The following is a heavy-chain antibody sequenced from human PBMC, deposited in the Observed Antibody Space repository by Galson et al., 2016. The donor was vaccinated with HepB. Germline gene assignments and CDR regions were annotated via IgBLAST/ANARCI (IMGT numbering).Heavy chain of an antibody. CDR2: TFYRSTWEN. V-gene: IGHV6-1*01. Sequence: AISGDSVYNNGAAWVWIRQSPSRGLEWLGRTFYRSTWENHYAGSVKDRITISPDTSRNQFSPHLNSVTPEDTAVYYCARAVMLGRGMDVWGQGTTVTVSS. J-gene: IGHJ6*02. CDR3: ARAVMLGRGMDV. CDR1: GDSVYNNGAA. D-gene: IGHD3-10*01.